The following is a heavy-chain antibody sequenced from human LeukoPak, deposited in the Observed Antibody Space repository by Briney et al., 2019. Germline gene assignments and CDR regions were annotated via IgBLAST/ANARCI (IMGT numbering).Heavy chain of an antibody. J-gene: IGHJ6*03. CDR1: GFTFSSYG. D-gene: IGHD3-9*01. CDR2: ISYDGSNK. Sequence: GGSLRLSCAASGFTFSSYGMHWVRQAPGKGLEWVAVISYDGSNKYYADSVKGRFTISRDNSKNTLYLQMNSLRAEDTAVYYCANVGSEYYDILTGYHATDYYYYYMDVWGKGTTVTVSS. V-gene: IGHV3-30*18. CDR3: ANVGSEYYDILTGYHATDYYYYYMDV.